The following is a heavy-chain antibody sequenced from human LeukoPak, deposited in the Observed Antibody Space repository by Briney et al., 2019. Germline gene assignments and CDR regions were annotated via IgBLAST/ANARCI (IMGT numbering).Heavy chain of an antibody. CDR2: ISHSGST. Sequence: SETLSLTCAVYGGSFSGYYWSWIRQPPGKGLEWIGEISHSGSTNYNPSPKSRVTISVDTSKNQFSLKLSSVTAADTAVYYCASRGYSYGLYYFDYWGQGTLVTVSS. CDR1: GGSFSGYY. CDR3: ASRGYSYGLYYFDY. V-gene: IGHV4-34*01. J-gene: IGHJ4*02. D-gene: IGHD5-18*01.